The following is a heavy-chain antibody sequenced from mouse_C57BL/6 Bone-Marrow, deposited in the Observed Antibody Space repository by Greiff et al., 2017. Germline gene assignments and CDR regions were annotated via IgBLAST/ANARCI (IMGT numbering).Heavy chain of an antibody. J-gene: IGHJ3*01. D-gene: IGHD2-2*01. Sequence: QVQLQQSGAELVRPGASVTLSCKASGYTFTDYEMHWVKQTPVHGLEWIGAIDPETGGTAYNQKFKGKAILTADKSSSTAYMELRSLTSEDSAVYYGTQIYYGYDVFAYWGQGTLVTVSA. CDR2: IDPETGGT. V-gene: IGHV1-15*01. CDR1: GYTFTDYE. CDR3: TQIYYGYDVFAY.